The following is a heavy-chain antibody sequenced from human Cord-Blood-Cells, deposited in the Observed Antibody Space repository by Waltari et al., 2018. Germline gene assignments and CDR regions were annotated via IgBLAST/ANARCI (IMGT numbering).Heavy chain of an antibody. J-gene: IGHJ3*02. CDR1: GGSISRGGYS. CDR3: ARPSLRGSTAFDI. V-gene: IGHV4-31*03. CDR2: IYYSGST. D-gene: IGHD3-10*01. Sequence: QVQLQESGPGLVKPSQTLSLTCTVSGGSISRGGYSWSWNRQHPGKGLEWIGYIYYSGSTYYNPSLKSRVTISVDTSKNQFSLKLSSVTAADTAVYYCARPSLRGSTAFDIWGQGTMVTVSS.